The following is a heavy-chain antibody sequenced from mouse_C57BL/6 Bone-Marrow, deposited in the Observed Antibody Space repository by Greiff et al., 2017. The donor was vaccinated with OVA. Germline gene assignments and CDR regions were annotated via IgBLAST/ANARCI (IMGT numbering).Heavy chain of an antibody. CDR2: ISSGGSNT. D-gene: IGHD3-1*01. CDR1: GFTFSSYG. Sequence: EVKVVESGGDLVKPGGSLKLSCAASGFTFSSYGMSWVRQTPDKRLEWVATISSGGSNTYYPDSVKGRFSISRDKAKNTLYMQMSSLKSEDTAMYYCARARAYWYFDVWGTGTTVTVSS. J-gene: IGHJ1*03. CDR3: ARARAYWYFDV. V-gene: IGHV5-6*01.